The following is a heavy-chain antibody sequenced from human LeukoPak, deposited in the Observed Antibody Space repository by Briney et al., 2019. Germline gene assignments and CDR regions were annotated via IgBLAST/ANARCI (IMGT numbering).Heavy chain of an antibody. V-gene: IGHV3-33*08. Sequence: PGGSLRLSCAASGFTFSSYGMHWVRQAPGKGLEWVAVIWYDGSNKYYADSVKGRFTISRDNSKNTLYLQMNSLRAEDTAVYYCARDGSRRELPLCYFDYWGQGTLVTVSS. CDR3: ARDGSRRELPLCYFDY. D-gene: IGHD1-26*01. CDR2: IWYDGSNK. CDR1: GFTFSSYG. J-gene: IGHJ4*02.